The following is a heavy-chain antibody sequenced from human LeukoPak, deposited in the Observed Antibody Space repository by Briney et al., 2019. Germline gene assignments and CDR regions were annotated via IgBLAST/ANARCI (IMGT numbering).Heavy chain of an antibody. CDR2: VNPDSGDT. D-gene: IGHD1-1*01. V-gene: IGHV1-8*03. CDR3: TRDWTY. CDR1: GYTFTKYD. J-gene: IGHJ4*02. Sequence: GASVKVSCKPSGYTFTKYDIHWVRQAAGQGLEWMGWVNPDSGDTGFARKFQGRLTITTNNSARIAYMEMSGLTSEDTAVYYCTRDWTYWGPGTLVAVSS.